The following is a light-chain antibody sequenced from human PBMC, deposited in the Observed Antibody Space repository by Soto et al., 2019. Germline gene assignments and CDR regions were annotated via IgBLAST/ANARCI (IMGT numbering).Light chain of an antibody. CDR3: QQFYRYPWT. CDR2: KAS. CDR1: QSVDTC. Sequence: DIQMTQSPSALSASVGDTVTITCRASQSVDTCLAWYQQKPGKAPHLLLYKASRLETGVPSRFSGSGSVTDYTLTITGLQADDFASYYCQQFYRYPWTCGQATKVEI. V-gene: IGKV1-5*03. J-gene: IGKJ1*01.